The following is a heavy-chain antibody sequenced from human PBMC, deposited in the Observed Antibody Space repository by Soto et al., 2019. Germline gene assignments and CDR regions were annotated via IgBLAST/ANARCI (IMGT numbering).Heavy chain of an antibody. CDR3: ARGRASGSYYLLDY. CDR2: INPNSGNI. V-gene: IGHV1-8*01. J-gene: IGHJ4*02. CDR1: GNTFTSYD. D-gene: IGHD3-10*01. Sequence: ASVKVSFKASGNTFTSYDINWVRQATGHGLEWMGWINPNSGNIGYAQKFQGRVTMTRDTAIRTAYMEVSRLRSDDTAVYYCARGRASGSYYLLDYWGQGTLVTVSS.